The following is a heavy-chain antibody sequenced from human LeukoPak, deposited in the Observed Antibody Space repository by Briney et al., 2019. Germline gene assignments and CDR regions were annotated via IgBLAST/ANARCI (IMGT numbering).Heavy chain of an antibody. Sequence: SETLSLTCTVSGGSISSYYCSWIRQPPGKGLEWIGYIYYSGSTNYNPSLKSRVTISVDTSKNQFSLKLSSVTAADTAVYYCARAHYYDSSGYYYAIYYFDYWGQGTLVTVSS. J-gene: IGHJ4*02. D-gene: IGHD3-22*01. CDR2: IYYSGST. V-gene: IGHV4-59*01. CDR3: ARAHYYDSSGYYYAIYYFDY. CDR1: GGSISSYY.